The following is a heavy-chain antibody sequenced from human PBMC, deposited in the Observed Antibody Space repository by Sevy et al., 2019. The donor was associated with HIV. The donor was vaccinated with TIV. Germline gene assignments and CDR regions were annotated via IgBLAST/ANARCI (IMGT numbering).Heavy chain of an antibody. CDR2: IYTSGST. Sequence: SETMSLTCTVSGGSISSYYWSWIRQPAGKGLEWIGRIYTSGSTNYNPSLKSRVTMSVDTSKNQFSLKLSSVTAADTALYYCARETYYISIPTMYYSYWMDVGGKGTTVTVSA. D-gene: IGHD3-3*02. V-gene: IGHV4-4*07. CDR1: GGSISSYY. J-gene: IGHJ6*04. CDR3: ARETYYISIPTMYYSYWMDV.